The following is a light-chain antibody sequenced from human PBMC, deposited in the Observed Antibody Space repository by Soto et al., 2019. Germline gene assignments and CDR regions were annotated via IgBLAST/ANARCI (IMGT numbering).Light chain of an antibody. Sequence: AVQLTQSPSSLSASVGDRVTITCRASQGISSALAWYQQKPGKAPKLLIYDASSLESGVPSRFSGSGSGTDFTLTISSLQPEDFATYYCQQFNSYPSTFGQGTRLEIK. V-gene: IGKV1-13*02. CDR1: QGISSA. J-gene: IGKJ5*01. CDR2: DAS. CDR3: QQFNSYPST.